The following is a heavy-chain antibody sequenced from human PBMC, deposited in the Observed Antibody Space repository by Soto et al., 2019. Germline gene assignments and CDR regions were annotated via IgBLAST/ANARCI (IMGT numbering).Heavy chain of an antibody. J-gene: IGHJ5*02. V-gene: IGHV4-30-4*01. Sequence: PSETLSLTCTVSGGSISSGDYYWSWIRQPPGKGLEWIGYIYYSGSTYYNPSLKSRVTISVDTSKNQFSLKLSSVTAADTAVYYCARASASGWFDPWRQGTLVTVSS. CDR2: IYYSGST. CDR3: ARASASGWFDP. D-gene: IGHD6-6*01. CDR1: GGSISSGDYY.